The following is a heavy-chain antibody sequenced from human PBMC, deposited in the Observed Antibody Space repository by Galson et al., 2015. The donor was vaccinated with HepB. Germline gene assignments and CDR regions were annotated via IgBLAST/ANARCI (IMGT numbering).Heavy chain of an antibody. CDR1: GFTFSSYA. CDR3: AKDCVDSSSWYLGSDY. D-gene: IGHD6-13*01. CDR2: ISGSGGST. J-gene: IGHJ4*02. V-gene: IGHV3-23*01. Sequence: SLRLSCAASGFTFSSYAMSWVRQAPGKGLEWVSAISGSGGSTYYADSVKGRFTISRDNSKNTLYLQMNSLRAEDTAVYYCAKDCVDSSSWYLGSDYWGQGTLVTVSS.